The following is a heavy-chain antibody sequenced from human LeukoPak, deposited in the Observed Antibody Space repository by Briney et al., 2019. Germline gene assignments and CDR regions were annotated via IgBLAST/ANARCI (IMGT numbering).Heavy chain of an antibody. D-gene: IGHD2-15*01. CDR3: ARELVVVAATEAIHY. J-gene: IGHJ4*02. CDR2: ISSSSTYI. V-gene: IGHV3-21*01. CDR1: GFTFSTYS. Sequence: PGGSLRLSCAASGFTFSTYSMNWVRQAPGKGLEWVSSISSSSTYIYYADSVKGRFTISRDNAKNSLYLQMNSLRAEDTAVYYCARELVVVAATEAIHYWGQGTLVTVSS.